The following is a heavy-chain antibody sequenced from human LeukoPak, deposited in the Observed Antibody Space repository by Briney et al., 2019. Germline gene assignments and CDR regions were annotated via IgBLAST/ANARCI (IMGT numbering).Heavy chain of an antibody. CDR1: GFTFSNYW. CDR3: AKSAYNWNDEFDP. V-gene: IGHV3-74*01. CDR2: INSDGINT. Sequence: PGGSLRLSCAASGFTFSNYWMHWVRQAPGKGLVWVSRINSDGINTSYADSVKGRFTISRDNSKNTLYLQMNSLRAEDTAVYYCAKSAYNWNDEFDPWGQGTLVTVSS. D-gene: IGHD1-20*01. J-gene: IGHJ5*02.